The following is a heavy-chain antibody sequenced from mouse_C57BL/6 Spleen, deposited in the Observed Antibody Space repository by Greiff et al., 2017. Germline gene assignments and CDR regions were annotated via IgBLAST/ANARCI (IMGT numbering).Heavy chain of an antibody. J-gene: IGHJ1*03. CDR2: IDPSDSYT. V-gene: IGHV1-69*01. Sequence: QVQLQQPGAELVMPGASVKLSCKASGYTFTSYWMHWVKQRPGQGLEWIGEIDPSDSYTNYNQKFKGKSTLTVDKSSSTAYMQLSSLTSEDSAVYYCARCLGRYWYFDVWGTGTTVTVSS. D-gene: IGHD4-1*01. CDR3: ARCLGRYWYFDV. CDR1: GYTFTSYW.